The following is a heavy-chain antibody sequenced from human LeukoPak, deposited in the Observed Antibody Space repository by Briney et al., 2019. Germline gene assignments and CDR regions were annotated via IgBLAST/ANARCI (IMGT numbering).Heavy chain of an antibody. Sequence: SETLSLTCTVSGGSISSYYWSWIRQPAGKGLEWIGRIYTSGSTNYNPSLKSRVTMSVDTSKNQFSLKLSSVTAADTAVYYCAREVSRGNTVVVKDAFDIWGQGTMVTVSS. D-gene: IGHD2-21*01. CDR3: AREVSRGNTVVVKDAFDI. J-gene: IGHJ3*02. CDR2: IYTSGST. CDR1: GGSISSYY. V-gene: IGHV4-4*07.